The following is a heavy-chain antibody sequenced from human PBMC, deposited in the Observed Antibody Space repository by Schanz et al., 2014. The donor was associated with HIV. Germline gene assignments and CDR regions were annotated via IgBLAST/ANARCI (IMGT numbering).Heavy chain of an antibody. V-gene: IGHV3-11*01. CDR1: GFTFNDYY. CDR3: AREKDLGYSSALGF. D-gene: IGHD6-13*01. Sequence: QVQLVESGGGLVKPGGSLRLSCAASGFTFNDYYMTWIRQAPGKRLEWVSYISDTGTTTYYADSVNGRFTISRDNAKNSMFLQMNSLRGEDTAVYYCAREKDLGYSSALGFWGQGTLVTVSS. J-gene: IGHJ4*02. CDR2: ISDTGTTT.